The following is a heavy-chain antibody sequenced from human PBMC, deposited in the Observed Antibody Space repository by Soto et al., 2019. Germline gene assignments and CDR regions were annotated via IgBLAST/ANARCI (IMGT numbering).Heavy chain of an antibody. D-gene: IGHD6-6*01. J-gene: IGHJ6*02. CDR3: ARDYRAARPTFGYYYYGMDV. V-gene: IGHV4-4*07. CDR1: GGSISSYY. Sequence: SETLSLTXTVSGGSISSYYWSWIRQPAGKGLEWIGRIYTSGSTNYNPSLKSRVTMSVDTSKNQFSLKLSSVTAADTAVYYCARDYRAARPTFGYYYYGMDVWGQGTTVTVSS. CDR2: IYTSGST.